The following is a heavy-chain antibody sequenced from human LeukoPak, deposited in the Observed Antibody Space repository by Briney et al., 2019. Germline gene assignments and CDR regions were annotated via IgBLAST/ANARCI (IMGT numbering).Heavy chain of an antibody. D-gene: IGHD4-23*01. CDR1: GFTFSSYA. CDR2: ILYDGSNK. J-gene: IGHJ4*02. CDR3: ARDPSALTTVVTFFDY. V-gene: IGHV3-30-3*01. Sequence: GGSLRLSCAASGFTFSSYAMHWVRQAPGKGLEWVAVILYDGSNKYYADSVKGRFTISRDNSKNTLYLQMNSLRAEDTAVYYCARDPSALTTVVTFFDYWGQGTLVTVSS.